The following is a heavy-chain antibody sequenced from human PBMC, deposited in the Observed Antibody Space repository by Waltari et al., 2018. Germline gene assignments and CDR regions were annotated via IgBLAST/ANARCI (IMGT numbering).Heavy chain of an antibody. V-gene: IGHV3-48*03. CDR2: SSSTGSII. Sequence: EVQLVESGGNLVQPGGSLRLSCAASGFTFGDDEMNWVRQAPGKGLEWVAYSSSTGSIIYYADSVKGRFTNSRDNAKNSLFLQMNSLRADDTAVYYCVRVASRRAGGDYWGQGTLVTVSS. CDR3: VRVASRRAGGDY. CDR1: GFTFGDDE. J-gene: IGHJ4*02.